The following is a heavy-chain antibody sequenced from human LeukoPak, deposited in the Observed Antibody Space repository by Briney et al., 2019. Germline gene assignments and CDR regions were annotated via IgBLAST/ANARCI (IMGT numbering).Heavy chain of an antibody. J-gene: IGHJ3*02. CDR3: AASSSKGRGAFDI. CDR1: GFTFSSYA. D-gene: IGHD6-6*01. CDR2: ISSSSSTI. Sequence: GGCLRLSCAASGFTFSSYAMSWVRQAPGKGLEWVSYISSSSSTIYYADSVKGRFTISRDNAKNSLYLQMNSLRAEDTAVYYCAASSSKGRGAFDIWGQGTMVTVSS. V-gene: IGHV3-48*01.